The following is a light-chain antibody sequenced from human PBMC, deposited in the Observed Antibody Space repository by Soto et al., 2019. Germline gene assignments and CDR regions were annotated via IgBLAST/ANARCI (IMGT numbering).Light chain of an antibody. J-gene: IGKJ5*01. CDR2: LGS. Sequence: DIVMTQSPLSLPVTPGEPASISCRSIQSLLHSNGYNYLDWYLQKPGQSPQLLIYLGSNRASGVPDRFSGSGSGTDFKLKISRVEAEDVGVYECMQALQTPPTFGQGTRREIK. V-gene: IGKV2-28*01. CDR1: QSLLHSNGYNY. CDR3: MQALQTPPT.